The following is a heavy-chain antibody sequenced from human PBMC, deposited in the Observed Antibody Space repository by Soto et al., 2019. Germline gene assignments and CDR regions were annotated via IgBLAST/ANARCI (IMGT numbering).Heavy chain of an antibody. CDR2: IYYAGTT. D-gene: IGHD3-22*01. V-gene: IGHV4-59*08. J-gene: IGHJ4*02. Sequence: QVQLQESGPGLVKPSETLLLTCTVSGGSINNYYWSWIRQPPGKGLEFIGYIYYAGTTTYNPSLRSPATTSVDPAKHQSSLKLSSVTAADTAVYYCARLGGYYHALDSWGQGTLLTVSS. CDR3: ARLGGYYHALDS. CDR1: GGSINNYY.